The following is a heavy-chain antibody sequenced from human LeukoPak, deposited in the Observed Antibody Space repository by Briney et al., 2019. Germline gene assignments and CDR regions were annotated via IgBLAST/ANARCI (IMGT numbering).Heavy chain of an antibody. CDR3: TRGPGGSNNYYDAFDI. CDR2: IDHSGST. D-gene: IGHD3-10*01. Sequence: SETLSLTCAVYGGSFSGYYWSWIRQPPGKGLEWIGEIDHSGSTNYNSSRKSRVTLSVDTSKNQFSLKLNSVTAADTAVYYCTRGPGGSNNYYDAFDIWGQGTMVTVSS. CDR1: GGSFSGYY. V-gene: IGHV4-34*01. J-gene: IGHJ3*02.